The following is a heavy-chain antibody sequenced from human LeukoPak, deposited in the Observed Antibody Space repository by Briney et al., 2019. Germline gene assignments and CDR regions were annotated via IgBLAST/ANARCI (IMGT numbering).Heavy chain of an antibody. V-gene: IGHV3-30*18. Sequence: PGRSLRLSCAASGFTFSSYGMHWVRQAPGKGLEWVAVISYDGSNKYYADSVKGRFTISRDNSKNTLYLQMNSLRAEDTAVYYCAKDPYGSGSYFPYYIDYWGQGTLVTVSS. CDR3: AKDPYGSGSYFPYYIDY. CDR2: ISYDGSNK. D-gene: IGHD3-10*01. CDR1: GFTFSSYG. J-gene: IGHJ4*02.